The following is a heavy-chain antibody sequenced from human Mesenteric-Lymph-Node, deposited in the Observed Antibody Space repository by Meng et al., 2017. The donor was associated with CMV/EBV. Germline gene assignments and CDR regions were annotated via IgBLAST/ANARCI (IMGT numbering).Heavy chain of an antibody. CDR3: VHRGINWSRDYREYYFHY. J-gene: IGHJ4*02. Sequence: SGPTLVKPTQTLTLTCTFSGFSLSTSGVGVGWIRQPPGKTLEWLALIYWNDHKTYSPSLQSKLTITKDTSKNQVVLTMTDMGPVDAATYYCVHRGINWSRDYREYYFHYWGQGTLVTVSS. CDR2: IYWNDHK. D-gene: IGHD3-3*01. CDR1: GFSLSTSGVG. V-gene: IGHV2-5*01.